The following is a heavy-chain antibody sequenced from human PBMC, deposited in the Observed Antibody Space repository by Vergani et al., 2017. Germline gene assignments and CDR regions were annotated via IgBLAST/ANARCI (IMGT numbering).Heavy chain of an antibody. D-gene: IGHD5-12*01. CDR1: GFTFNHYA. J-gene: IGHJ6*02. CDR2: ISGSGGST. CDR3: AKANPRNSGYDYLYYYHAMDV. V-gene: IGHV3-23*01. Sequence: EVQLLESGGDLVQPGGYLRLYCAASGFTFNHYAMNWVRQAPGKGLEWVSGISGSGGSTYYAGSVKGRFTISRDSSKTTLYLQMNSLSAGDTAVYYCAKANPRNSGYDYLYYYHAMDVWGQGTTVTVSS.